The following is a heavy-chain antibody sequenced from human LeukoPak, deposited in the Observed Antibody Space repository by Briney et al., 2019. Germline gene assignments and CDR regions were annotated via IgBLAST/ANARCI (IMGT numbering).Heavy chain of an antibody. CDR3: AREESGGYFDY. V-gene: IGHV1-46*01. CDR2: INPSGSST. Sequence: ASVKVSCKASGFTFTNYYMHWVRQAPGQGLEWMGLINPSGSSTNSAQKFRARVTMTRDTSTTTVYMELSSLRSETTGVYYCAREESGGYFDYGGQGTLVTVSS. J-gene: IGHJ4*02. D-gene: IGHD2-8*02. CDR1: GFTFTNYY.